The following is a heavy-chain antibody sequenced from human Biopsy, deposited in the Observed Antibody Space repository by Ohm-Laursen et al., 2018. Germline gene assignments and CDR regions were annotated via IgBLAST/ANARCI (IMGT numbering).Heavy chain of an antibody. V-gene: IGHV3-23*01. J-gene: IGHJ4*02. CDR2: SSGSGDAK. D-gene: IGHD3-10*01. CDR1: GFSFRNYA. Sequence: SLRLSCTASGFSFRNYAMSWVRRAPGKGLEWLSESSGSGDAKYYADSVEGRFTISKDISKNTLYLQMNSLSVDDTAIYYCAKNQAHNEGVTDHFDSWGQGTLVTVSS. CDR3: AKNQAHNEGVTDHFDS.